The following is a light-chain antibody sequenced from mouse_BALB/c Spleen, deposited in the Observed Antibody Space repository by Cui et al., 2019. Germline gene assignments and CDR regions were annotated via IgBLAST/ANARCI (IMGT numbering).Light chain of an antibody. CDR1: QSIGTS. V-gene: IGKV5-48*01. CDR3: QQSNSWPYT. CDR2: YAS. Sequence: DMLITQSPAILSVSPGERVSFSCRASQSIGTSIHWYQQRTNGSPRLLIKYASESISGIPSRFSGSGSGTDFTLSINSVESEDIADYYCQQSNSWPYTFGGGTKLEIK. J-gene: IGKJ2*01.